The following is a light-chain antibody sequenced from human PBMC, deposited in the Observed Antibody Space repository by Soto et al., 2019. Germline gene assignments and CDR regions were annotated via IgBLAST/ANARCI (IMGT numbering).Light chain of an antibody. Sequence: IQLTQSPTTLPASVGDRVTLTCRASESISNWLAWYQQRPGTAPKLLIYHASILETAVPSRFSGNGSGTEFTLPISSLQPCDFATYYWQQYRTYSFGQGARVEIK. CDR2: HAS. CDR1: ESISNW. J-gene: IGKJ1*01. CDR3: QQYRTYS. V-gene: IGKV1-5*01.